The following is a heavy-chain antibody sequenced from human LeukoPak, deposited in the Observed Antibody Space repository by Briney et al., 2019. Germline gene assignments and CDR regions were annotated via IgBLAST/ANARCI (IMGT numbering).Heavy chain of an antibody. CDR1: VYTFTSYD. J-gene: IGHJ6*02. V-gene: IGHV1-8*01. CDR2: MNPNSGNT. Sequence: ASVKVSCKASVYTFTSYDINSVRQATGQGVEWMGWMNPNSGNTGYAQKFQGRVTMTRNTPISTAYMERSSLRSEDTAVYYCARVSGRQLLSYYYYYGMDGGSQGTTVTVSS. CDR3: ARVSGRQLLSYYYYYGMDG. D-gene: IGHD2-2*01.